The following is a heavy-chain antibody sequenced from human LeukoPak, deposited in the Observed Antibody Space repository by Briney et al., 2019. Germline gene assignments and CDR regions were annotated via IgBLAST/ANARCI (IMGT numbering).Heavy chain of an antibody. CDR1: GGSFSGYY. CDR2: IWYDGSNK. D-gene: IGHD6-13*01. V-gene: IGHV3-33*08. J-gene: IGHJ6*02. CDR3: ARGGQPRETYYYYGMDV. Sequence: LSLTCAVYGGSFSGYYWSWIRQPPGKGLEWVAVIWYDGSNKYYADSVKGRFTISRDNSKNTLYLQMNSLRAEDTAVYYCARGGQPRETYYYYGMDVWGQGTTVTVSS.